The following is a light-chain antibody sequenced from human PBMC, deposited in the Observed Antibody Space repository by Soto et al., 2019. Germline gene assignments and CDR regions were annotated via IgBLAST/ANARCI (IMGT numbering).Light chain of an antibody. CDR1: QSISSW. J-gene: IGKJ5*01. Sequence: DIQMTQSPSSLSASTGDRVTITCRASQSISSWLAWYQQKPGKAPKLLIYDASSLESGVPSRFSGSGSGTEITLPISSLQPDDFATYYCQQYNTYAIIFGQGTRLEIK. V-gene: IGKV1-5*01. CDR2: DAS. CDR3: QQYNTYAII.